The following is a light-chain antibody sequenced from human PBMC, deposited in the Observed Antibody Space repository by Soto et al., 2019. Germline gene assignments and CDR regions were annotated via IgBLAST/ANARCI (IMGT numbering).Light chain of an antibody. CDR2: DVS. CDR1: QSVSSY. V-gene: IGKV3-11*01. J-gene: IGKJ1*01. CDR3: QQRSNWPWT. Sequence: EIVLTQSPATLSLSPGERVTLSCRASQSVSSYLAWYQQKPGQAPRLLMYDVSNRATGIPARFSGSGSGTDFTLTISSLEPEDFAVYYCQQRSNWPWTFGQGTTVEIK.